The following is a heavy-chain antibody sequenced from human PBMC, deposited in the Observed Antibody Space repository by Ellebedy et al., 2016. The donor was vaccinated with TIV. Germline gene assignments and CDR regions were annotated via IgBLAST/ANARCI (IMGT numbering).Heavy chain of an antibody. CDR1: GGSVSSGFYY. CDR2: IYYSGST. CDR3: ARAGKDYYGLGGGDWFDP. D-gene: IGHD3-10*01. V-gene: IGHV4-61*01. Sequence: MPSETLSLTCTVSGGSVSSGFYYWSWIRQPPGKGLEYIGYIYYSGSTNYNPSLKSRVTISVDTSKNQFSLKLSSVTTAATAVYYCARAGKDYYGLGGGDWFDPWGQGTLVIVSS. J-gene: IGHJ5*02.